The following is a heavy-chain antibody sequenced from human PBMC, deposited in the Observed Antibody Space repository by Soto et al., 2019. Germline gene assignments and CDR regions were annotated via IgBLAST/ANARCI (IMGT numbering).Heavy chain of an antibody. D-gene: IGHD6-13*01. J-gene: IGHJ6*02. V-gene: IGHV1-8*01. Sequence: SVKVSFTASGYTFTGDDINWVRQATGQGLEWMGWMNPNSGNTGYAQKFQGRVTMTRNTSISTAYMELSSLRSEDTAVYYCARGSRGIAAAGTRDYYYYYGMDVWGQGTTVTVSS. CDR1: GYTFTGDD. CDR2: MNPNSGNT. CDR3: ARGSRGIAAAGTRDYYYYYGMDV.